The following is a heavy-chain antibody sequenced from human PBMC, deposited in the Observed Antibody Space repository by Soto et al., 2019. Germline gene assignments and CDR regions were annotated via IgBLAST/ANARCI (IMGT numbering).Heavy chain of an antibody. Sequence: QVQLVQSGVEVKKPGSSVKVSCKAAGGSFSIYTVFWVRQAPGQGLEWMGRIIPMFDIANYAQNFQGRVTFNADKFTDTFYREILNLTSDDPAVYYCTLGRWSAEVFDIWGQGTLVTVSS. J-gene: IGHJ3*02. CDR3: TLGRWSAEVFDI. CDR2: IIPMFDIA. V-gene: IGHV1-69*02. D-gene: IGHD6-13*01. CDR1: GGSFSIYT.